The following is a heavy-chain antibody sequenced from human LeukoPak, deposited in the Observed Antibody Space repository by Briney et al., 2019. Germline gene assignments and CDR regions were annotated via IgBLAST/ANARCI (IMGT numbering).Heavy chain of an antibody. D-gene: IGHD2-15*01. J-gene: IGHJ6*02. CDR3: VQGLGYGSGGSCYGDYYYGMDV. V-gene: IGHV3-64D*09. Sequence: GGSLRLSCSAAGFTFTSYAILSVRQAPGKGLEYVSAISSNGGSAYYADSVKGRFTISRDNSKNTLYLQMSSLRAEDTAVYYCVQGLGYGSGGSCYGDYYYGMDVWGQGTTVTVSS. CDR2: ISSNGGSA. CDR1: GFTFTSYA.